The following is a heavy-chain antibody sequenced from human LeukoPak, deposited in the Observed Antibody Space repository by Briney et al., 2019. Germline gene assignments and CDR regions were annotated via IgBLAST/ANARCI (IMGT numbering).Heavy chain of an antibody. J-gene: IGHJ4*02. CDR2: LYSSGDT. CDR1: GGSISGYY. Sequence: SETLSLTCTVSGGSISGYYWNWVRQPTDRGLEWIGRLYSSGDTYYNPSLKSRLTMSVDTSKNQFSLKLRSVTAADTAVYYCARGSSGSTKRYYFDSWGQGALVTVPS. D-gene: IGHD6-19*01. CDR3: ARGSSGSTKRYYFDS. V-gene: IGHV4-4*07.